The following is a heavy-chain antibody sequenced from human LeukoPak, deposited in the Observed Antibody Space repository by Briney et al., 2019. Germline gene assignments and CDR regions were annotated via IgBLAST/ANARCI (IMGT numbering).Heavy chain of an antibody. J-gene: IGHJ6*02. V-gene: IGHV3-53*01. CDR2: IYSGGST. CDR1: GFTVSSNY. D-gene: IGHD6-13*01. CDR3: AKQGGIYSSSAQYGMDV. Sequence: GGSLRLSCAASGFTVSSNYMSWVRQAPGKGLEWVSVIYSGGSTYYADSVKGRFTISRDNSKNTLYLQMNSLRAEDTAVYYCAKQGGIYSSSAQYGMDVWGQGTTVTVSS.